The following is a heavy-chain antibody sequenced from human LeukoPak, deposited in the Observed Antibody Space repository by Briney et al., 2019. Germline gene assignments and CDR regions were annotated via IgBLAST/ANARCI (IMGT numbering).Heavy chain of an antibody. J-gene: IGHJ6*04. D-gene: IGHD3-10*01. V-gene: IGHV1-3*01. CDR3: ARADDLITMVRGVRLDYYYYGMDV. CDR2: INAGNGNT. Sequence: GASVKVSCKASGYTFTSYAMHWVRQAPGQRPEWMGWINAGNGNTKYSQKFQGRVTITRDTSASTAYMELSSLRSEDTAVYYCARADDLITMVRGVRLDYYYYGMDVWGKGTTVTVSS. CDR1: GYTFTSYA.